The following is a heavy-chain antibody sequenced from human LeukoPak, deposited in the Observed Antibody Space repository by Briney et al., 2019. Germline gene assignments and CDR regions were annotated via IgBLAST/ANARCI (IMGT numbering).Heavy chain of an antibody. CDR1: GFNFSMYW. Sequence: GGSQRLSCAGPGFNFSMYWMHWVRQAPGKGLVWVSRINSDGSIISYADSVKGRFTISRDNAKNTLYLQMNSLRAEDTAVYYCARAYCSGGSCPYWYFDLWGRGTLVTVSS. D-gene: IGHD2-15*01. V-gene: IGHV3-74*01. J-gene: IGHJ2*01. CDR3: ARAYCSGGSCPYWYFDL. CDR2: INSDGSII.